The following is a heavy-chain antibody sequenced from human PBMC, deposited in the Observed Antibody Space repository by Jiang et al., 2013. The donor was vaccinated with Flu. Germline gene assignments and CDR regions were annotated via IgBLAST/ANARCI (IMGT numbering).Heavy chain of an antibody. CDR1: GVSISSSDYY. D-gene: IGHD5-12*01. CDR2: IYYSGGT. CDR3: ARAEKYSGFELPYFVY. J-gene: IGHJ4*02. V-gene: IGHV4-39*07. Sequence: GSGLVKPSETLSLTCTVSGVSISSSDYYWVWIRQPPGKGPEWIGSIYYSGGTYYDPSLKSRVTLSVDTSKNHFSLKLRFVTAADTAVYYCARAEKYSGFELPYFVYWGQGIVVTGSS.